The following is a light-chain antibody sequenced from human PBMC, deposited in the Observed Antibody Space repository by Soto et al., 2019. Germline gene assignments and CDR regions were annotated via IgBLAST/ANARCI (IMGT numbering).Light chain of an antibody. CDR3: CSYAGSYV. V-gene: IGLV2-11*01. J-gene: IGLJ1*01. CDR2: DVS. CDR1: SSDVGGYNY. Sequence: QSALTQPRSVSGSPGQSVTISCTGTSSDVGGYNYVSWYQQHPGKAPKLMIYDVSKRPSGVPVRFSGSKSGNTASLTISGLQAEDEADYYCCSYAGSYVFATGTKLTVL.